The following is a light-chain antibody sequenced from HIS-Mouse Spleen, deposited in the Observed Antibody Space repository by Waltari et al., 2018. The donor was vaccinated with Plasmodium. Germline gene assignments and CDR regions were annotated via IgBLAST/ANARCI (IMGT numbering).Light chain of an antibody. J-gene: IGLJ3*02. CDR1: SSDVGSYNL. Sequence: QSALTQPASVSGSPGQSIPISCTGTSSDVGSYNLVSWNQQHPGKAPKRMIYEGSKRPSGVSNRFSGSKSGNTASLTISGLQAEDEADYYCCSYAGSSTWVFGGGTKLTVL. CDR3: CSYAGSSTWV. CDR2: EGS. V-gene: IGLV2-23*01.